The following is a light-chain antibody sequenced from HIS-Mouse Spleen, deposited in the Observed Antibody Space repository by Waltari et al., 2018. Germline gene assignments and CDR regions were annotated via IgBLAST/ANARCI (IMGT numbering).Light chain of an antibody. J-gene: IGLJ3*02. CDR2: RNN. CDR1: SSHIGSNY. V-gene: IGLV1-47*01. CDR3: AAWDDSLSGPV. Sequence: QSVLTQPPSASGTPGQRVTISCSGISSHIGSNYVYWYQHLPGPAPKLLIYRNNQRPSGVPDRFSGSKSGTSASLAISGLRSEDEADYYCAAWDDSLSGPVFGGGTKLTVL.